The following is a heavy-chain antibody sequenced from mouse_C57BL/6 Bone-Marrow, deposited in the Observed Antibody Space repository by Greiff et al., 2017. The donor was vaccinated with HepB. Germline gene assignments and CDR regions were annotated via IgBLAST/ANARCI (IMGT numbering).Heavy chain of an antibody. D-gene: IGHD2-10*02. V-gene: IGHV5-16*01. CDR1: GFTFSDYY. Sequence: EVMLVESEGGLVQPGSSMKLFCTASGFTFSDYYMAWVRQVPEKGLEWVANINYDGSSTYYLDSLKSRFIISRDNAKNILYLQMSSLKSEDTATYYCARGLYGYWYFDVWGTGTTVTVSS. CDR2: INYDGSST. CDR3: ARGLYGYWYFDV. J-gene: IGHJ1*03.